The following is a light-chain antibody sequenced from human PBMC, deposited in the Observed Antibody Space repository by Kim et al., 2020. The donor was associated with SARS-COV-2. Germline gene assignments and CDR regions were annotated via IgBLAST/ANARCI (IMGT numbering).Light chain of an antibody. CDR3: QAWDSSTVV. CDR2: QHS. Sequence: LSPAQPALITCSGHKLLDKYACWYHQKPGHSPVLVIYQHSKRPSGIPQRFSGSNSGNTATLTTIGTQAMDEADYYCQAWDSSTVVFGGGTQLTVL. J-gene: IGLJ2*01. CDR1: KLLDKY. V-gene: IGLV3-1*01.